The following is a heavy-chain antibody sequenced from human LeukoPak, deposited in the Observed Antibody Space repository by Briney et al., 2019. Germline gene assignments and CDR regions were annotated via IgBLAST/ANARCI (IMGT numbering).Heavy chain of an antibody. CDR3: ARDRYLMVRGVHFSVGVLDP. J-gene: IGHJ5*02. V-gene: IGHV1-46*01. CDR2: INPSGGST. CDR1: GYTFTSYY. D-gene: IGHD3-10*01. Sequence: GASVKVSCKASGYTFTSYYMHWVRQAPGQGLEWMGIINPSGGSTSYAQKFQGRVTMTRDTSTSTVYMELSSLRSEDTAVYYCARDRYLMVRGVHFSVGVLDPWGQGTLVTVSS.